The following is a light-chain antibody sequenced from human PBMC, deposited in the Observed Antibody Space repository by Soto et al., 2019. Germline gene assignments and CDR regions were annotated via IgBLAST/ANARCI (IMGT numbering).Light chain of an antibody. J-gene: IGKJ1*01. CDR2: QTS. V-gene: IGKV3-11*01. Sequence: IVCTHSPAALSSFPGCRVTLSFRASQYINTRLAWYQHRPGQAPRLLIYQTSIRAAGIPARFSASGSGTDFTLTISDVQPEDFALYYCHQRQSWPRTFGQGTKVDIK. CDR1: QYINTR. CDR3: HQRQSWPRT.